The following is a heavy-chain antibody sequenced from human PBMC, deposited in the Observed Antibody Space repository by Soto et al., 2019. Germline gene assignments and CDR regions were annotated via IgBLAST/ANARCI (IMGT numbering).Heavy chain of an antibody. D-gene: IGHD3-3*01. Sequence: EVQLLESGGGVVQPGGSLRLSCVVSGFTFSRYAMSWVRQAPGKGLEWVSTISSSGGSTYYADAVKGHFTISRDDSKNTLYLQMNSLRADDTAVYYCAKEQWRGYDFFSGDLWGQGTLVTVSS. J-gene: IGHJ5*02. CDR1: GFTFSRYA. CDR2: ISSSGGST. CDR3: AKEQWRGYDFFSGDL. V-gene: IGHV3-23*01.